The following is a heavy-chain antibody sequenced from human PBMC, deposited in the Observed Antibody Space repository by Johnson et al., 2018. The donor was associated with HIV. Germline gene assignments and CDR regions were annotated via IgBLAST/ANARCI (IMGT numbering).Heavy chain of an antibody. CDR3: ARNRWIGLDAFDI. J-gene: IGHJ3*02. CDR1: GFTFSSYG. Sequence: QVQLVESGGGVVQPGRSLRLSCAASGFTFSSYGMHWVRQAPGKGLEWVAVIWYDGSDKYYADSVKGRFTISRDNSKNTLYLQMNSLRAEDTAVYYCARNRWIGLDAFDIWGQGTVVTVSS. CDR2: IWYDGSDK. V-gene: IGHV3-33*01. D-gene: IGHD5-24*01.